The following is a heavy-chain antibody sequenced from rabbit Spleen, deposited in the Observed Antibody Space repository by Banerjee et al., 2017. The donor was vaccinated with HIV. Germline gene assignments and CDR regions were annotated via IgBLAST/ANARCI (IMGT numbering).Heavy chain of an antibody. CDR2: IDPIFGST. V-gene: IGHV1S45*01. Sequence: QQQLVESGGGLVQPGGSLKLSCKASGFDFSSYGVSWVRQAPGKGLEWIGYIDPIFGSTYYASWSKGRFTISKTSSTPVTLQMTSLTAADTATYFCARESIYNGDGDDKGFNLWGPGTLVTVS. CDR1: GFDFSSYG. D-gene: IGHD2-1*01. CDR3: ARESIYNGDGDDKGFNL. J-gene: IGHJ4*01.